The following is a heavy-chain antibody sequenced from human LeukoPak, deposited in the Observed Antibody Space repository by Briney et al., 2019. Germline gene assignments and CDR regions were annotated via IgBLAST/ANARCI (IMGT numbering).Heavy chain of an antibody. CDR2: ISDHGRSR. CDR1: GFIFSNYE. V-gene: IGHV3-48*03. D-gene: IGHD6-13*01. Sequence: PGGSLRLPCAASGFIFSNYEMNWVRQTPGKGLEWVSYISDHGRSRNYVDSVKGRFAISRDNAKNSLYLQMNSLRVEDTAVYFCARARIAAPLLDYWGQGSLVTVSS. J-gene: IGHJ4*02. CDR3: ARARIAAPLLDY.